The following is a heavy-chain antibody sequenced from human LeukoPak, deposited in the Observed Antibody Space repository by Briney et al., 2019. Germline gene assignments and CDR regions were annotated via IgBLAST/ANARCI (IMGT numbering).Heavy chain of an antibody. J-gene: IGHJ3*02. CDR2: INPNSGGT. Sequence: GASVKVSCKASGYTFTGYYMHWVRQAPGQGLEWMGWINPNSGGTNYAQKFQGRVTMTRDTSISTAYMELSRLRSDDTAGYYCAREAERFWSGSYAFDIWGQGTMVTVSS. V-gene: IGHV1-2*02. D-gene: IGHD3-3*01. CDR1: GYTFTGYY. CDR3: AREAERFWSGSYAFDI.